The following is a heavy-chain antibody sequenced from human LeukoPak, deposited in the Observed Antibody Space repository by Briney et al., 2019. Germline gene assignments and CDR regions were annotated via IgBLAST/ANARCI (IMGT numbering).Heavy chain of an antibody. J-gene: IGHJ3*02. CDR1: GFTFSSYW. V-gene: IGHV3-74*01. CDR3: AKDISPFYSSSWLIRAFDI. D-gene: IGHD6-13*01. CDR2: INTDGSTT. Sequence: PGGSLRLSCAASGFTFSSYWMHWVRQAPGKGLVWVSRINTDGSTTSYADSVKGRFTISRDNAKNTLYLQMNSLRAEDTAVYYCAKDISPFYSSSWLIRAFDIWGQGTMVTVSS.